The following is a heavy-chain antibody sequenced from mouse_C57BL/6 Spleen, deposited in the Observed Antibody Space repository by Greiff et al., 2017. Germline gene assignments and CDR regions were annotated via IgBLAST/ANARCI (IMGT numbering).Heavy chain of an antibody. D-gene: IGHD2-5*01. V-gene: IGHV2-2*01. CDR3: ARNSHYSNYPLSDAMDY. J-gene: IGHJ4*01. CDR1: GFSLTSYG. Sequence: VQLVESGPGLVQPSQSLSITCTVSGFSLTSYGVHWVRQSPGKGLEWLGVIWSGGSTDNNAAFISRLSISKDNSKSQVFFKMNSLQADDTAIYYCARNSHYSNYPLSDAMDYWGQGTSVTVSS. CDR2: IWSGGST.